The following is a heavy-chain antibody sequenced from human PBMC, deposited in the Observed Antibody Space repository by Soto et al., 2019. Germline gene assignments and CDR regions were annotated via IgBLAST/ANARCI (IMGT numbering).Heavy chain of an antibody. J-gene: IGHJ4*02. Sequence: GASVKVSCKASGYTFTSYYMHWVRQAPGQGLEWMGIINPSGGSTSYAQKFQGRVTMTRDTSTSTVYMELSSLRSEDTAVCYCARDRSRRYYFDYWGQGTLVTVSS. CDR3: ARDRSRRYYFDY. CDR1: GYTFTSYY. V-gene: IGHV1-46*01. CDR2: INPSGGST.